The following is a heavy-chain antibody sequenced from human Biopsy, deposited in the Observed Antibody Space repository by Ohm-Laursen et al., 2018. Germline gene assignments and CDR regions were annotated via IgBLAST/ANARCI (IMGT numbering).Heavy chain of an antibody. CDR2: IIAIFGTP. J-gene: IGHJ1*01. V-gene: IGHV1-69*13. D-gene: IGHD3-9*01. Sequence: SVKVSCNASGGIFNSYGISWVRQPPGQGLEWMGGIIAIFGTPNYAQKFQGRVTITADESTNTATMELRSLRPDDTAVYYCATKLTGYFHHWGQGTLVIVAS. CDR1: GGIFNSYG. CDR3: ATKLTGYFHH.